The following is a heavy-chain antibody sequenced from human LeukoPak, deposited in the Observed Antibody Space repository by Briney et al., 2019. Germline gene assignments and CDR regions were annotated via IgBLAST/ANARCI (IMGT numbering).Heavy chain of an antibody. Sequence: GASVKVSCKASGYTFTSYDINWVRQATGQGLEWMGWMNPNSGNTGYAQKFQGRVTITRDTSASTAYMELSSLRSEDMAVYYCARGEMVVAATGKENWFDPWGQGTLVTVSS. V-gene: IGHV1-8*03. J-gene: IGHJ5*02. CDR3: ARGEMVVAATGKENWFDP. D-gene: IGHD2-15*01. CDR2: MNPNSGNT. CDR1: GYTFTSYD.